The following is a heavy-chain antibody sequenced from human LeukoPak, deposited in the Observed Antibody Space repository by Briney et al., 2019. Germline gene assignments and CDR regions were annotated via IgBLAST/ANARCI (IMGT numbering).Heavy chain of an antibody. CDR3: ARGSTRSWYDS. Sequence: SETLSLTCNVSGGSINNFYWNWIRQPPGKGLQWIGYTYYGGSTYYSPSLRSRVAISIDASKNQVSLRLNSVTSADTAVYSCARGSTRSWYDSWGQGTLVTVSS. V-gene: IGHV4-59*01. J-gene: IGHJ5*01. CDR2: TYYGGST. CDR1: GGSINNFY. D-gene: IGHD1-14*01.